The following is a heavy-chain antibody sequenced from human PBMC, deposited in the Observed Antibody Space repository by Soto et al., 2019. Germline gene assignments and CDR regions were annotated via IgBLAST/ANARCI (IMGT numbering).Heavy chain of an antibody. J-gene: IGHJ4*02. D-gene: IGHD3-3*01. Sequence: PGGSLRLSCGASGFTFSSYWMHWVRQAPGTGLVWVSRINSDGSSTSYADSVKGRFTISRDNAKNTLYLQMSSLRAEDTAVYYCARDGIGDYDFWSGYYREITFDYWGQGTLVTVS. V-gene: IGHV3-74*01. CDR1: GFTFSSYW. CDR3: ARDGIGDYDFWSGYYREITFDY. CDR2: INSDGSST.